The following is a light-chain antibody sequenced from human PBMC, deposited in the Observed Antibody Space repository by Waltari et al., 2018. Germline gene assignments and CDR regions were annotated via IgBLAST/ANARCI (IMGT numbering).Light chain of an antibody. CDR3: QQYNSYSRYT. CDR2: KAS. J-gene: IGKJ2*01. CDR1: QSLSSW. V-gene: IGKV1-5*03. Sequence: DIQMTQSPSTLSASVGDRVTITCRASQSLSSWLAWYPQKPGKAPKLLIYKASSLESGVPSRFSGSGSGTEFTLTISSLQPDDFATYYCQQYNSYSRYTFGQGTKLEIK.